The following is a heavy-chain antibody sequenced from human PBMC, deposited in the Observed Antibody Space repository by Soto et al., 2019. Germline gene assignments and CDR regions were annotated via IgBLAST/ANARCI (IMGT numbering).Heavy chain of an antibody. V-gene: IGHV3-7*01. CDR2: IKQDGSEK. D-gene: IGHD1-26*01. CDR1: GFTFSSYW. J-gene: IGHJ5*02. CDR3: AKPIVRPTAWFDP. Sequence: EVQLVESGGGLVQPGGSLRLSCAASGFTFSSYWMSWVRQAPGKGPEWVANIKQDGSEKYYVDSVKGRFTISRDNAKNSLYLQMNSLRAEDTAVYYCAKPIVRPTAWFDPWGPGTLVTVSS.